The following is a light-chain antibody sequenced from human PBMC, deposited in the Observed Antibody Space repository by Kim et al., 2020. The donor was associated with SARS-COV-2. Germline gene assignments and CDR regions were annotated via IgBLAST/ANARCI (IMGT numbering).Light chain of an antibody. CDR3: SSYTKRSALV. CDR2: DVT. Sequence: QSALTQPASVSGSPGQSITISCTGTSSDIGGYNYVSWYQQHPGKAPKMMIYDVTQRPSGVSSRFSASKSGNTASLTISGLQAEDEADYYCSSYTKRSALVFGGGTQLTVL. CDR1: SSDIGGYNY. J-gene: IGLJ3*02. V-gene: IGLV2-14*01.